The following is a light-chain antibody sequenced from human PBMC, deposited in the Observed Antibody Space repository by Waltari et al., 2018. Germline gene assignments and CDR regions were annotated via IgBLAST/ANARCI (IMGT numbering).Light chain of an antibody. CDR3: QQYYTTPRT. Sequence: DIVLTQSPDSLAVSLGERATINCKSSQSVLYSSNAKNYLAWYQQKPGQPPKLLIYRASTPEAGVPDRFNGRGSGTGFTLTISSLQAEDVALYYCQQYYTTPRTFGPGTKVDIK. CDR1: QSVLYSSNAKNY. V-gene: IGKV4-1*01. J-gene: IGKJ3*01. CDR2: RAS.